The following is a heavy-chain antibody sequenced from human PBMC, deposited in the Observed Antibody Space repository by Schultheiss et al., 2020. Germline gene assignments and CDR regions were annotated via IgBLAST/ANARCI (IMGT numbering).Heavy chain of an antibody. D-gene: IGHD5-18*01. CDR1: GGYY. V-gene: IGHV4-34*01. J-gene: IGHJ5*02. CDR2: TNHSGST. CDR3: ARAELWTYNWFDP. Sequence: GSLRLSCAVYGGYYWSWIRQPPGKGLEWIGETNHSGSTKSNPSLKSRVTISVDTSKNQFSLKLSSVTAADTAVYYCARAELWTYNWFDPWGQGTLVTVSS.